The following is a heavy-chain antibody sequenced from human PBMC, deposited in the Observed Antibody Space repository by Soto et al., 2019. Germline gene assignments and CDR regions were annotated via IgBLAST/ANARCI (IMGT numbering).Heavy chain of an antibody. V-gene: IGHV3-74*01. D-gene: IGHD5-12*01. Sequence: GGSLRLSCAASGFGFSSYWMHWVRQAPGKGLVWVSRTNNDGSATTYADSVRGRFTSFRDNAKNTLFLQMTSLGVEDTAVYYCAREMATISLGAFDIWGEGTMVTVS. CDR1: GFGFSSYW. J-gene: IGHJ3*02. CDR2: TNNDGSAT. CDR3: AREMATISLGAFDI.